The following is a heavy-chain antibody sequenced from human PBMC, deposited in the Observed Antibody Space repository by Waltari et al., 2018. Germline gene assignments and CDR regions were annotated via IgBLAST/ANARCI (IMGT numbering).Heavy chain of an antibody. CDR1: GGSISSGSYY. Sequence: QVQLQESGPGLVKPSQTLSLTCTVSGGSISSGSYYWSWIRPPAGKGLEWIGRIYTSGSTNYNPSLKSRVTISVDTSKNQFSLKLSSVTAADTAVYYCARLIRDGYNYADDAFDIWGQGTMVTVSS. V-gene: IGHV4-61*02. J-gene: IGHJ3*02. CDR2: IYTSGST. D-gene: IGHD5-12*01. CDR3: ARLIRDGYNYADDAFDI.